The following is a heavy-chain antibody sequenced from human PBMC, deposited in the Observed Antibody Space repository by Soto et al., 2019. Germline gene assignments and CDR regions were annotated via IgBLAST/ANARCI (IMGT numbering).Heavy chain of an antibody. CDR2: ISRNSAGT. J-gene: IGHJ4*02. D-gene: IGHD3-16*01. Sequence: WGSLCLSCAASGFTFSSYTMTCVRHAPGHRLEWVLSISRNSAGTIYTDSLKGRYLISIDRSKSTLYLQMNTLRVEDTALYYCARDVDSYDNFDYWGQGTLVTVSS. V-gene: IGHV3-23*01. CDR3: ARDVDSYDNFDY. CDR1: GFTFSSYT.